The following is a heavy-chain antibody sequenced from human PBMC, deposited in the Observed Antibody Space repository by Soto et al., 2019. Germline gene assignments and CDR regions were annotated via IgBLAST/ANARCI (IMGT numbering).Heavy chain of an antibody. CDR2: ISSSGSTI. CDR1: GFTFSDYY. Sequence: GGSLRLSCAASGFTFSDYYMSWIRQAPGKGLEWVSYISSSGSTIYYADSVKGRFTISRDNAKNSLNLQMNSLRAEDTAVYYCARDRAPSSSWYRVLDYWGQGTLVTVSS. V-gene: IGHV3-11*01. J-gene: IGHJ4*02. D-gene: IGHD6-13*01. CDR3: ARDRAPSSSWYRVLDY.